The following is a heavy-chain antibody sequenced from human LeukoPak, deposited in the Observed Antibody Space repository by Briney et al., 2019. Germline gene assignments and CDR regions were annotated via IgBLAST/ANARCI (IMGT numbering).Heavy chain of an antibody. CDR3: AKKGGIVVVPAAPYYFDY. CDR2: ISGSGGST. Sequence: AGGSLRLSCAASGFTISSYAMSWVRQAPGKGLEWVSAISGSGGSTYYADSVKGRFTISRDNSKNTLYLQMNSLRAEDTAVYYCAKKGGIVVVPAAPYYFDYWGQGTLVTVSS. CDR1: GFTISSYA. V-gene: IGHV3-23*01. J-gene: IGHJ4*02. D-gene: IGHD2-2*01.